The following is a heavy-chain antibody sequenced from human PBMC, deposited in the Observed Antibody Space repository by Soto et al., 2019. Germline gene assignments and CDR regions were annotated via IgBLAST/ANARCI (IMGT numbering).Heavy chain of an antibody. D-gene: IGHD2-2*01. CDR3: ANSPIEVLPATEPNYYYYYYMDV. Sequence: EVQLLESGGGLVQPGGSLRLSCAASGFTFSSYALTWVRQAPGTGLEWVSAISGTGGRTYSADSAKGRFTISPDNSTTTLYLQVNSVTAEDSAGYYCANSPIEVLPATEPNYYYYYYMDVWGNGPTVTVSS. V-gene: IGHV3-23*01. J-gene: IGHJ6*03. CDR1: GFTFSSYA. CDR2: ISGTGGRT.